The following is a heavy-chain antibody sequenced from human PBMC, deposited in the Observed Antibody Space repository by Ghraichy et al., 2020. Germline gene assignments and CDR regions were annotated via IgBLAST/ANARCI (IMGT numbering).Heavy chain of an antibody. CDR1: GGSISSYY. V-gene: IGHV4-59*01. CDR2: IYYSGST. D-gene: IGHD6-25*01. Sequence: SETLSLTCTVSGGSISSYYWSWIRQPPGKGLEWIGYIYYSGSTNYNPSLKSRVTISVDTSKNQFSLKLSSVTAADTAVYYCARGTATHYLYYYYYYMDVWGKGTTVTVSS. J-gene: IGHJ6*03. CDR3: ARGTATHYLYYYYYYMDV.